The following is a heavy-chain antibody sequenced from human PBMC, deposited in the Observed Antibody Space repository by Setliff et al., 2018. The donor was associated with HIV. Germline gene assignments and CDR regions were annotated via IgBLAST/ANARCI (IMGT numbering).Heavy chain of an antibody. CDR1: GDSISGGSPY. J-gene: IGHJ2*01. D-gene: IGHD3-10*01. CDR2: IYTSGST. V-gene: IGHV4-61*02. CDR3: ARDWVTRSNYYGSGSPWYFDF. Sequence: SETLSLTCTFSGDSISGGSPYWSWIRQPAGKGLEWIGRIYTSGSTNYNPSLKSRVTMSVDTSQNQFSLKLRSVNAADTAVYYCARDWVTRSNYYGSGSPWYFDFWGRGILVTVSS.